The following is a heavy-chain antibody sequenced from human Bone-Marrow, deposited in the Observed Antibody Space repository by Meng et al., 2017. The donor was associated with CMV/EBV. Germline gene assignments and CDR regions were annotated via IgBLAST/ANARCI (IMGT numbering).Heavy chain of an antibody. CDR3: ARDRSLRIFGYCYGMDV. Sequence: SVKVSCKASGGTFSSYTISWVRQAPGQGLEWMGRIIPILGIANYAQKFQGRVTITADKSTSTAYMELSSLRSEDTAVYYCARDRSLRIFGYCYGMDVWGQGTTVTVS. CDR1: GGTFSSYT. D-gene: IGHD3-3*01. CDR2: IIPILGIA. J-gene: IGHJ6*02. V-gene: IGHV1-69*04.